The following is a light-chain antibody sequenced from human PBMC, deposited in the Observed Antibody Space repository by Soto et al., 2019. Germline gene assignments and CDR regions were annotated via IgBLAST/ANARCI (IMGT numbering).Light chain of an antibody. CDR2: GAS. Sequence: EIVLKQSPGSLCLSPGGRATLACGSSQSVTSNYLAWYQQKPGQAPRLLIFGASIRVTGIPDRFIGSGSGTDFTLTISRLEPEDFAVYYCQHYVTSLTTFGQGTKVDIK. V-gene: IGKV3-20*01. CDR1: QSVTSNY. J-gene: IGKJ1*01. CDR3: QHYVTSLTT.